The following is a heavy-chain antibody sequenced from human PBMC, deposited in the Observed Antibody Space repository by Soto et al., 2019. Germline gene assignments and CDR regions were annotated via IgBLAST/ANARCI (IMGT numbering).Heavy chain of an antibody. V-gene: IGHV4-39*01. J-gene: IGHJ4*02. CDR1: GGSISSSSYY. CDR2: IYYNGST. CDR3: ASGSGWYEGIDY. Sequence: QLQLQESGPGLVKPSETLSLTCTVSGGSISSSSYYWGWIRQPPGKGLEWIGSIYYNGSTYYNPSLKSRVTISVDTSKNQFSLKRSSVTAADTAVYYCASGSGWYEGIDYWGQGTLVTVSS. D-gene: IGHD6-19*01.